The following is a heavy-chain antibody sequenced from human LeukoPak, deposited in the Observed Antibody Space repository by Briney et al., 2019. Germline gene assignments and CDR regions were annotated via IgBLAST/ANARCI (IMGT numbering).Heavy chain of an antibody. V-gene: IGHV1-69*13. J-gene: IGHJ4*02. CDR1: GGTFSSYA. CDR2: IIPIFGTA. CDR3: AAVLRFLEWSRSMYYFDY. Sequence: GASVKVSCKASGGTFSSYAISWVRQAPGQGLEWMGGIIPIFGTANYAQKFQGRVTITADESTSTAYMELSSLRSEDTAVYYCAAVLRFLEWSRSMYYFDYWGQGTLVTVSS. D-gene: IGHD3-3*01.